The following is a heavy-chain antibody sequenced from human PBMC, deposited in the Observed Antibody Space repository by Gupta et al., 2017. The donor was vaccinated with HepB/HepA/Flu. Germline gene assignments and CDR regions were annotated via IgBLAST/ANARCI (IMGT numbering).Heavy chain of an antibody. CDR1: GFTFDDYA. J-gene: IGHJ5*02. Sequence: EVQLVESGGGLVQPGRSLRLSCAASGFTFDDYAMHWVRQAPGKGLEWVSGISWNSGSIGYADSVKGRFTISRDNAKNSLYLQMNSLRAEDTALYYCAKDAIAAAGPEGNWFDPWGQGTLVTGSS. CDR3: AKDAIAAAGPEGNWFDP. V-gene: IGHV3-9*01. CDR2: ISWNSGSI. D-gene: IGHD6-13*01.